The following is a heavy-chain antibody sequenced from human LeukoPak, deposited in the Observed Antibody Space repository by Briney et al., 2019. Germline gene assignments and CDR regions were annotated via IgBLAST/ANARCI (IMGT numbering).Heavy chain of an antibody. Sequence: GGSLRLSCAASGFTFSEFEMNWVRQAPGKGLEWVSDISSGGTTIFYADSVKGRFTISRDNAKNSPYLQMNSLRDEDTAIYYCTRGLVVWGQGALVTVSS. V-gene: IGHV3-48*03. J-gene: IGHJ4*02. CDR1: GFTFSEFE. CDR2: ISSGGTTI. D-gene: IGHD2-2*01. CDR3: TRGLVV.